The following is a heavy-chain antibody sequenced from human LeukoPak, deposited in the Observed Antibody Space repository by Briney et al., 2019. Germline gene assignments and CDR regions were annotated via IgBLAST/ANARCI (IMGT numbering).Heavy chain of an antibody. J-gene: IGHJ4*02. CDR2: INSDGSST. Sequence: GGSLRLSCAASGFTFSSYWMHWVRQAPGKGLVWVSRINSDGSSTSYADSVKGRFTISRDNAKNTLYLQMNSLKTEDTAVYYCTTAGYYYDSSGYSPFDYWGQGTLVTVSS. CDR1: GFTFSSYW. D-gene: IGHD3-22*01. V-gene: IGHV3-74*01. CDR3: TTAGYYYDSSGYSPFDY.